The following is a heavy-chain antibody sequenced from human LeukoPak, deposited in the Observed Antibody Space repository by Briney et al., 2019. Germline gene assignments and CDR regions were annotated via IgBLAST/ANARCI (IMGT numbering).Heavy chain of an antibody. J-gene: IGHJ5*02. CDR3: ARDPRNVGLAP. CDR2: NNGDGSTT. V-gene: IGHV3-74*01. Sequence: GGSLRLSCVASGFGLSGYWMYWVRQAPGKGLMYISRNNGDGSTTNYADVVKGRFTMSRDNVKNTLYLQMNSLRVEDTAVYYCARDPRNVGLAPWGQGTLVTVSS. D-gene: IGHD2-15*01. CDR1: GFGLSGYW.